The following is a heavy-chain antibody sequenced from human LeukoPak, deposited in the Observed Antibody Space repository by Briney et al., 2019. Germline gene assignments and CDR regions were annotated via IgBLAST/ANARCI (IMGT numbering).Heavy chain of an antibody. CDR2: IYYSGST. J-gene: IGHJ4*02. CDR3: ATAAAGTGDYFDY. Sequence: SETLSLTCTVSGGSISSYYWSWIRQPPGKGLEWIGYIYYSGSTNYNPSLKSRVTISVDTSKNQFSLKLSSVTAADTAVYYCATAAAGTGDYFDYWGQGTLVTVSS. D-gene: IGHD6-13*01. CDR1: GGSISSYY. V-gene: IGHV4-59*01.